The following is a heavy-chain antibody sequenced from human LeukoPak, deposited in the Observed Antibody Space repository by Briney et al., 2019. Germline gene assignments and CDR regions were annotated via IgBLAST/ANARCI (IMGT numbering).Heavy chain of an antibody. CDR2: ISWDGGST. V-gene: IGHV3-43*01. J-gene: IGHJ4*02. CDR1: GFTFDHCT. Sequence: GGSLRLSCAASGFTFDHCTMHWVRQAPGKGLEWVSLISWDGGSTYYADSVKGRFTISRDNSKNSLSLQMNSLRAEDTALYYCAKDGKNYFDYWGQGTLVTVSS. CDR3: AKDGKNYFDY.